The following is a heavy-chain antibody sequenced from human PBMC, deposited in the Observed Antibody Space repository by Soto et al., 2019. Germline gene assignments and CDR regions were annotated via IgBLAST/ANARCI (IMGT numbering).Heavy chain of an antibody. Sequence: GGSLRLSCAASGFTFRSHWMHWVRQAPGKGLVWVSRISGDGSSTHYADSVKGRFTISRDNAKNTLYLQMNSLRAEDTAVYYCARGGYYVFDYWGQGTLVTVSS. D-gene: IGHD1-26*01. V-gene: IGHV3-74*01. CDR2: ISGDGSST. CDR3: ARGGYYVFDY. CDR1: GFTFRSHW. J-gene: IGHJ4*02.